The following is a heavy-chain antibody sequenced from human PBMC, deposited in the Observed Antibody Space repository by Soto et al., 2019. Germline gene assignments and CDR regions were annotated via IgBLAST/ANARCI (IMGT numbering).Heavy chain of an antibody. J-gene: IGHJ6*02. CDR1: GFTFSGSA. CDR3: TRHGGYDSSGYTYYYYYGMDV. CDR2: IRSKANSYAT. V-gene: IGHV3-73*01. D-gene: IGHD3-22*01. Sequence: GGSLRLSCAASGFTFSGSAMHWVRQASGKGLEWVGRIRSKANSYATAYAASVKGRFTISRDDSKNTAYLQMNSLKTEDTAVYYCTRHGGYDSSGYTYYYYYGMDVWGQGTTVTVSS.